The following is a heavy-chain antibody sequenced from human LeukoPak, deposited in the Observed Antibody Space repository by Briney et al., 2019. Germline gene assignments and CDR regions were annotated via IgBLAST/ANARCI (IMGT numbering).Heavy chain of an antibody. Sequence: PGGSLRLSCAASGFTVSSNYMSWVRQAPGKGLEWVSVIYSGGSTYYADSVKGRFTISRDNSKNTLYLQMNSLRAEDTAVYYCAKDQGVWGSYRALDYWGQGTLVTVSS. V-gene: IGHV3-66*01. J-gene: IGHJ4*02. D-gene: IGHD3-16*02. CDR3: AKDQGVWGSYRALDY. CDR2: IYSGGST. CDR1: GFTVSSNY.